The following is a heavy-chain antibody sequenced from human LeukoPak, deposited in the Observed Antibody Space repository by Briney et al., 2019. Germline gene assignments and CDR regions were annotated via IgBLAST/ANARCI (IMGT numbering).Heavy chain of an antibody. CDR3: ARGPGVAAARYYYYMDV. V-gene: IGHV3-74*01. CDR1: GFTFSSYW. CDR2: INSDGSST. Sequence: GSLRLSCAASGFTFSSYWMHWVRQAPGKGLVWVSRINSDGSSTSYADSVKGRFTISRDNAKNTLYLQMNSLRAEDTAVYYCARGPGVAAARYYYYMDVWGKGTTVTVSS. J-gene: IGHJ6*03. D-gene: IGHD6-13*01.